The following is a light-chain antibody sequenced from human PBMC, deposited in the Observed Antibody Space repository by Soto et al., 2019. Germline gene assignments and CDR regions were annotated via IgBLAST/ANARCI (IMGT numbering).Light chain of an antibody. CDR2: GAS. J-gene: IGKJ5*01. V-gene: IGKV1-39*01. Sequence: SITKKQRASQSISRHLNWYQQKPGRAPRLLIYGASNLQSGVPSRFSGSGSGTDFTLTICRLLPEDFATYYCQQAYSTPVTFGQGTRL. CDR1: QSISRH. CDR3: QQAYSTPVT.